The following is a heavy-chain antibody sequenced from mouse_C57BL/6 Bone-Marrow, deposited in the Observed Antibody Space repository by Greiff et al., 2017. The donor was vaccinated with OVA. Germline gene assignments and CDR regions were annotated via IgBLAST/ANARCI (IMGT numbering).Heavy chain of an antibody. CDR2: ISDGGSYT. Sequence: EVQLVESGGGLVKPGGSLKLSCAASGFTFSSYAMSWVRQTPEKRLEWVATISDGGSYTYYPDNVKGRFTISRDNAKNNLYLQMSHLKSEDTAMYYCARAYYSNHWYFDVWGTGTTVTVSS. D-gene: IGHD2-5*01. CDR1: GFTFSSYA. V-gene: IGHV5-4*01. J-gene: IGHJ1*03. CDR3: ARAYYSNHWYFDV.